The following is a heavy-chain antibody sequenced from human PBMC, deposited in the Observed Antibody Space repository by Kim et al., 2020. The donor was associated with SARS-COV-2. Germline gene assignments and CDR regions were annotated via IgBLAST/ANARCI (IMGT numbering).Heavy chain of an antibody. Sequence: GGSLRLSCAASGFTFSNAWMSWVRQAPGKGLEWVARIKSKTDGGTTDYAAPVKGRFTISRDDSKNTLCLQMNSLKTEDTAVYYCTSGLWFGEPSPSDYWGQGNLVNVSS. V-gene: IGHV3-15*01. J-gene: IGHJ4*02. CDR3: TSGLWFGEPSPSDY. CDR1: GFTFSNAW. CDR2: IKSKTDGGTT. D-gene: IGHD3-10*01.